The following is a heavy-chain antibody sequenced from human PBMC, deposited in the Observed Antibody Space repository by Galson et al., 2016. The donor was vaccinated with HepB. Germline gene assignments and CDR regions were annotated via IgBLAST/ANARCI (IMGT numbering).Heavy chain of an antibody. CDR2: INQDGSEK. J-gene: IGHJ4*02. V-gene: IGHV3-7*01. CDR3: VRDLDY. Sequence: SLRLSCAASGFSVGSTYMSWVRPAPGKGLEWVANINQDGSEKSYVDSVTGRFTISRDNAKNSLYLHMNSPRDEDTAFYYCVRDLDYWGQGTLVTVSS. CDR1: GFSVGSTY.